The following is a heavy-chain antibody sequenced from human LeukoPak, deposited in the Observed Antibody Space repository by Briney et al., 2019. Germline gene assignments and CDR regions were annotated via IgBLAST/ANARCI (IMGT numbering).Heavy chain of an antibody. CDR1: GFTFSGSA. CDR2: IRSKANSYAT. D-gene: IGHD3-22*01. J-gene: IGHJ3*02. Sequence: GGSLRLSCAASGFTFSGSAMHWVRQASGKGLEWVGRIRSKANSYATAYAASVKGRFTISRDDSKNTAYLQMNSLKTEDTAVYYCTRSSSGYRDDDAFDIWGQGTMVTVSS. V-gene: IGHV3-73*01. CDR3: TRSSSGYRDDDAFDI.